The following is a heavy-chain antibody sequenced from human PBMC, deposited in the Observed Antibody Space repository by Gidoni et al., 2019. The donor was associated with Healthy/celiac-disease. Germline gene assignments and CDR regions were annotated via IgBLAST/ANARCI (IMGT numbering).Heavy chain of an antibody. J-gene: IGHJ5*02. CDR3: ARERRWMTSGGLDITLGNWFDP. D-gene: IGHD3-22*01. CDR1: GYTFTGYY. V-gene: IGHV1-2*04. Sequence: QVQLVQSGAEVKKPGASVKVSCKASGYTFTGYYMHWVRQAPGQGLEWMGWINPNSGGTNYAQKFQGWVTMTRDTSISTAYMELSRLRSDDTAVYYCARERRWMTSGGLDITLGNWFDPWGQGTLVTVSS. CDR2: INPNSGGT.